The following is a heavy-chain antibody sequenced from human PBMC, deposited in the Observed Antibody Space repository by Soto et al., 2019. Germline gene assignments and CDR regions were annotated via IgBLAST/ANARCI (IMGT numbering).Heavy chain of an antibody. CDR3: ARAHRVTTVTRSPRYYFDY. J-gene: IGHJ4*02. Sequence: QVQLVQSGAEVKKPGSSVKVSCKASGGTFSSYAISWVRQAPGQGLEWMGGIIPIFGTATYAQKFQGRVTITADESTSTAYMGLSSLRSEDTAVYYCARAHRVTTVTRSPRYYFDYWGQGTLVTVSS. CDR2: IIPIFGTA. CDR1: GGTFSSYA. V-gene: IGHV1-69*12. D-gene: IGHD4-17*01.